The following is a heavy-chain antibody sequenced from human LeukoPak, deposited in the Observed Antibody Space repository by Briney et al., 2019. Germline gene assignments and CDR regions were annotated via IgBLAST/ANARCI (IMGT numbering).Heavy chain of an antibody. Sequence: GGSLRLSCAASGFTFSSYAMSWVRQAPGKGLEWASAISGSGGSTYYADSVKGRFTISRDNSKNTLYLQMNSLRAEDTAVYYCAKGASKYYYDSSGYYYPDYWGQGTLVTVSS. CDR2: ISGSGGST. V-gene: IGHV3-23*01. J-gene: IGHJ4*02. CDR1: GFTFSSYA. D-gene: IGHD3-22*01. CDR3: AKGASKYYYDSSGYYYPDY.